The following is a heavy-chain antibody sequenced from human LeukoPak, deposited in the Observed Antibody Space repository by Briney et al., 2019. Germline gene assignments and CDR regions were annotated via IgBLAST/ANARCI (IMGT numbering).Heavy chain of an antibody. Sequence: PGGSLRLSCAASGFTFSSYWMHWVRQAPGKGLEWVSGINWNGGSTGYADSVKGRFTISRDNAKNSLYLQMNSLRAEDTALYYCARAGYYYDSSGYLGYWGQGTLVTVSS. CDR3: ARAGYYYDSSGYLGY. J-gene: IGHJ4*02. D-gene: IGHD3-22*01. CDR1: GFTFSSYW. V-gene: IGHV3-20*04. CDR2: INWNGGST.